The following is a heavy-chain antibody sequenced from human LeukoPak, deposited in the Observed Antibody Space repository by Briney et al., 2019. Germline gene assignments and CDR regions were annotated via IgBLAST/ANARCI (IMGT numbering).Heavy chain of an antibody. D-gene: IGHD4-23*01. CDR2: ISSSGGTI. V-gene: IGHV3-48*04. Sequence: GGSLRLSCAASGFTFSTYSMNWARQAPGKGLEWVSYISSSGGTIYYADSVKGRFTISRDNAKFSLYLQMSSLRAEDTAVYYCATDRKVGTWDPRFNYWGQGTLVTVSS. J-gene: IGHJ4*02. CDR3: ATDRKVGTWDPRFNY. CDR1: GFTFSTYS.